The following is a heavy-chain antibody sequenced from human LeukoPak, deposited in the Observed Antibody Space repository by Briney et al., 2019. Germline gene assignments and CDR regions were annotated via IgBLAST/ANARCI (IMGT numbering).Heavy chain of an antibody. CDR1: GGSFSGYY. CDR2: INHSGST. D-gene: IGHD3-10*01. V-gene: IGHV4-34*01. J-gene: IGHJ6*03. CDR3: ARRVGRYFGERAYYYNYMDV. Sequence: SETLSLTCAVYGGSFSGYYWSWIRQPPGKGLEWIGEINHSGSTKYNPSLKSRVTISVDTSKKQFSLKLSSVTAADTAVYYCARRVGRYFGERAYYYNYMDVWGKGTTVTVSS.